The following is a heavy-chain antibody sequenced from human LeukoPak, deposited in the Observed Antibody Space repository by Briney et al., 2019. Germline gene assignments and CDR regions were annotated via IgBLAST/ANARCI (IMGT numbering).Heavy chain of an antibody. CDR3: ARGRSRQVGPAAHGDYYYYYYGMDV. CDR1: GGSFSGYY. V-gene: IGHV4-34*01. Sequence: KPSETLSLTCAVYGGSFSGYYWSWIRQPPGKGLEWIGEINHSGSTNYNPSLKSRVTISVDTSKNQFSLKLSSVTAADTAVYYCARGRSRQVGPAAHGDYYYYYYGMDVWGQGTTVTVSS. D-gene: IGHD2-2*01. J-gene: IGHJ6*02. CDR2: INHSGST.